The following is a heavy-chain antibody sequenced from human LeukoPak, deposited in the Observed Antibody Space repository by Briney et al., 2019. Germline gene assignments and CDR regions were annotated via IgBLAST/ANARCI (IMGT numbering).Heavy chain of an antibody. D-gene: IGHD6-19*01. V-gene: IGHV3-48*01. Sequence: GGSLRLSCAASGFTFSSYSMNWVRQAPGKGLEWVSYISSSSSTIYYADSVKGRFTISRDNAKNSLYLQMNSLRAEDTAVYYCARDLRIAVALTFDYWGQGTLVTVSS. CDR1: GFTFSSYS. CDR3: ARDLRIAVALTFDY. CDR2: ISSSSSTI. J-gene: IGHJ4*02.